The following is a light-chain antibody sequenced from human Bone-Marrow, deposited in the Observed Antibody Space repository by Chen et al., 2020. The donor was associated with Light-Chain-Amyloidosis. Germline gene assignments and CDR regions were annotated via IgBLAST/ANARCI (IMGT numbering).Light chain of an antibody. V-gene: IGLV2-14*01. J-gene: IGLJ1*01. CDR3: SSYTITNTLV. CDR2: EVT. Sequence: SALTQPASVPGSPGQSITLPCTGTRSDVGGDTHVSWYQQHPDKAPKLMIYEVTNRPSWVPDRFSGSKSDNTASLTISGLQTEDEADYFCSSYTITNTLVFGSGTRVTVL. CDR1: RSDVGGDTH.